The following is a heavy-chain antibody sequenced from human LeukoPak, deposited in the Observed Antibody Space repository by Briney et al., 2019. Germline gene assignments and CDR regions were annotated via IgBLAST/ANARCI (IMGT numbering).Heavy chain of an antibody. V-gene: IGHV4-38-2*02. CDR2: IFRIGST. D-gene: IGHD6-13*01. Sequence: PSETLSLTCTVSGFSITTGYYWAWIRQPPGMGLEWVATIFRIGSTYYNPSLKSRVTISVDTSKNQFSLKLSSVTAADTALYYCARVIDVAAAGYFDSWGQGTQVTVSS. CDR1: GFSITTGYY. J-gene: IGHJ4*02. CDR3: ARVIDVAAAGYFDS.